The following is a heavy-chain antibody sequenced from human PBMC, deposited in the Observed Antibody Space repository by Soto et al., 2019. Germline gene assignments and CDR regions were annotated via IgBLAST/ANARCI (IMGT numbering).Heavy chain of an antibody. V-gene: IGHV1-46*01. J-gene: IGHJ6*02. CDR1: GYTFTSYY. CDR2: IKPSGGST. CDR3: AREPSTTTVTTHYYYGMDV. Sequence: QVQLVQSGAEVKKPGASVKVSCKASGYTFTSYYMHWVRQAPGQGLEWMGIIKPSGGSTSYGQKCPGRVTMDRDTATSTVYMEQSSLRYEDTALYYGAREPSTTTVTTHYYYGMDVWGQGTTVTVSS. D-gene: IGHD4-17*01.